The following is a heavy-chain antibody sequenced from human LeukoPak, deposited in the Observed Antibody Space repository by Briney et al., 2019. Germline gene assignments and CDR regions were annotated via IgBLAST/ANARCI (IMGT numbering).Heavy chain of an antibody. D-gene: IGHD2-21*02. CDR1: GYTFTGYY. CDR2: INPNSGGT. J-gene: IGHJ4*02. Sequence: ASVKVSCKASGYTFTGYYMHWVRQAPGQGLEWIGWINPNSGGTNYAQKFQGRVTMTRDTSISTAYMELSRLRSDDTAVYYCARDLSPGIVVVTATPTYYFDYWGQGTLVTVSS. V-gene: IGHV1-2*02. CDR3: ARDLSPGIVVVTATPTYYFDY.